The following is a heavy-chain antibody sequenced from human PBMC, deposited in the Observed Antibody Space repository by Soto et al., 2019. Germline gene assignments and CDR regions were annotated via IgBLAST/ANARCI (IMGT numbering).Heavy chain of an antibody. D-gene: IGHD3-10*01. CDR3: ARMLSGDHDIGRGVTHDAFDI. CDR2: IDWDDDK. V-gene: IGHV2-70*01. CDR1: GFSLSISGMC. J-gene: IGHJ3*02. Sequence: SGPTLVNPTQTLTLTCTFSGFSLSISGMCVSWIRQPPGKALEWLALIDWDDDKYYSTSLKTRLTISKDTSKNQVVLTMTNMDPVDTATYYCARMLSGDHDIGRGVTHDAFDIWGQGTVVTVSS.